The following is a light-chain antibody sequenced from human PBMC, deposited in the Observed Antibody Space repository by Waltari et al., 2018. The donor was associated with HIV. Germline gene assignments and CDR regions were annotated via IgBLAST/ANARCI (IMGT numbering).Light chain of an antibody. CDR3: QTWDSNTVL. V-gene: IGLV3-1*01. CDR2: QDS. CDR1: DLGNKY. J-gene: IGLJ1*01. Sequence: SFELTQSPSVSVSPGQSATITCSGEDLGNKYTSWYQQKSGPSPRLVIYQDSRRPSRIPERFSGSNSGNTATLTISGTQPLDEADYYCQTWDSNTVLFGTGTKVTVL.